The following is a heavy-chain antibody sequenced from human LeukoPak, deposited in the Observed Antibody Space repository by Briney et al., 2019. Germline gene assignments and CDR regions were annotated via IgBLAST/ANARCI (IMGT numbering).Heavy chain of an antibody. V-gene: IGHV4-59*01. CDR1: GGSFSSYY. J-gene: IGHJ4*02. D-gene: IGHD3-10*01. CDR3: ARCYGSGSYSHFDY. Sequence: SETLSLTCTDYGGSFSSYYWSWIRQPPGKGLEWIGYIYYSGSTNYNPSLKSRVTISVDTSKNQFSLKLSSVTAADTAVYYCARCYGSGSYSHFDYWGQGTLVTVSS. CDR2: IYYSGST.